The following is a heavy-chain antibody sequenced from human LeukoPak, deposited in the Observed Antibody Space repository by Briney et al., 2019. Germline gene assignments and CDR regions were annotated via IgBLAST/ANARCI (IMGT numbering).Heavy chain of an antibody. CDR1: GGSFSGYY. CDR2: INHSGST. CDR3: ATGGSGWKFQH. V-gene: IGHV4-34*01. D-gene: IGHD6-19*01. Sequence: SETLSLTCAVYGGSFSGYYWSWIRQPPGKGLEWIGEINHSGSTNYNPSLKSRVTISVDTSKNQFSLKLSSVTAADTAVYYCATGGSGWKFQHWGQGTLVTVSS. J-gene: IGHJ1*01.